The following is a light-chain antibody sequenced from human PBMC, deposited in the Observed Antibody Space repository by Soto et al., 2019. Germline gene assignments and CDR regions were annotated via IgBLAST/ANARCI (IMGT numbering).Light chain of an antibody. CDR3: QQYGNLWT. CDR1: QSINNY. CDR2: KSS. J-gene: IGKJ1*01. V-gene: IGKV1-5*03. Sequence: DIQLTQSPSTLSASVGDRVTISCRASQSINNYLAWYQQKPGKAPTLLIYKSSTLESGVPSTFSGSGSGTEFSLTISSLQPDDFATYYCQQYGNLWTFGQGTKVDIK.